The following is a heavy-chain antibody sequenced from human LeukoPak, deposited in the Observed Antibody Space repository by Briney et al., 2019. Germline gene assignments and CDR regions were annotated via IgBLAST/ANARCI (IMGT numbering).Heavy chain of an antibody. CDR2: IWYDGSNQ. CDR1: GLIFSNYG. Sequence: GRSLRLSCAASGLIFSNYGIHWVRQAPGKGLEWVALIWYDGSNQYYADSVKGRFTISRENSKNTVYLEMNSLRAEDTAVYYCARPDSSGSSYYGLDVWGQGTTVSVSS. V-gene: IGHV3-33*01. D-gene: IGHD6-25*01. J-gene: IGHJ6*02. CDR3: ARPDSSGSSYYGLDV.